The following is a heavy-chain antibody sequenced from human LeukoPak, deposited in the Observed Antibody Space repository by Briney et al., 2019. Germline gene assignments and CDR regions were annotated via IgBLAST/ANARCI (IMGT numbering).Heavy chain of an antibody. CDR2: IRYDGSNK. Sequence: GGSLRLSCAASGFTFSSYGMHWVRQAPGKGLEWVAFIRYDGSNKYYADSVKGRFTISRDNSKNTLYLQMNSLGAEDTAVYYCAKDELWFGGLSPYYFDYWGQGTLVTVSS. D-gene: IGHD3-10*01. CDR3: AKDELWFGGLSPYYFDY. CDR1: GFTFSSYG. V-gene: IGHV3-30*02. J-gene: IGHJ4*02.